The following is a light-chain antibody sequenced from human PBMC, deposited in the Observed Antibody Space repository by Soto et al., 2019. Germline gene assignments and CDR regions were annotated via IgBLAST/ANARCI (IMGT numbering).Light chain of an antibody. CDR3: CSYAGSYYV. CDR2: EVS. J-gene: IGLJ1*01. CDR1: SSDVGSYNL. V-gene: IGLV2-23*02. Sequence: QSALTQPASVSGSPGQSITISCTGTSSDVGSYNLVSWYQQHPGKAPKLMIYEVSKRPSGVSNRFSGSKSGNTASLTISGLQAEDEADYYCCSYAGSYYVFGTGTNSPS.